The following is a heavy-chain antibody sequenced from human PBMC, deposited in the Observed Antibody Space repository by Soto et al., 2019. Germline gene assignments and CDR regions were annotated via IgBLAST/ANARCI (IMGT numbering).Heavy chain of an antibody. CDR3: AREETAWPLAYGLDV. V-gene: IGHV3-21*01. CDR1: GFSFSTYS. J-gene: IGHJ6*02. Sequence: PGGSLRLSCEAPGFSFSTYSMHWVRQAPGKGLEWVSSIGRRSDIYYADSVKGRFTISRDSAKNSVSLQMNSLRDEDTAVYYCAREETAWPLAYGLDVWGQGTTVTVSS. D-gene: IGHD2-21*02. CDR2: IGRRSDI.